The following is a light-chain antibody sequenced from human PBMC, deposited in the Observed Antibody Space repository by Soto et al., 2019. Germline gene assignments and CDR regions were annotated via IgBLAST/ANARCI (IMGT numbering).Light chain of an antibody. V-gene: IGKV3-20*01. CDR2: GAS. CDR1: QSVSSSY. CDR3: QQYGSSLPWT. J-gene: IGKJ1*01. Sequence: EIVLTRSPGTLSLSPGERATLSCRASQSVSSSYLAWYQQKPGQAPRLLIYGASSRATGIPDRFSGSGSGTNFTLTISRLEPEDFAVYYCQQYGSSLPWTFGQGTKV.